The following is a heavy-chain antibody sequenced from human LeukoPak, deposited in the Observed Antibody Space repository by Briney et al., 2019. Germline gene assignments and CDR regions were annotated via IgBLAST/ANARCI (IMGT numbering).Heavy chain of an antibody. V-gene: IGHV4-30-4*01. CDR1: GGSISSGDDY. CDR3: ARPYYYDSRIDP. J-gene: IGHJ5*02. Sequence: SETLSLTCTVAGGSISSGDDYWGWIRQPPGRGLEWIGYTYYSGSTNYNPSLKNRVSISVDTSKNQFSLNLSSVTAADTAVYYCARPYYYDSRIDPWGQGTLVTVSS. D-gene: IGHD3-22*01. CDR2: TYYSGST.